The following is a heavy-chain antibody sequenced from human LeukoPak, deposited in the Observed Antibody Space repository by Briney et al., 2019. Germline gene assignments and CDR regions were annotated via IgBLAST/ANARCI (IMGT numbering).Heavy chain of an antibody. CDR3: AKLAAGTFRYYFDY. Sequence: GGSLRLSCAASGFTFSSYAMSWVRQAPGKGLEWVSATSGSGGSTYYADSVKGRFTISRDNSKNTLSLQMSSLRAEDTAVYYCAKLAAGTFRYYFDYWGQGTLVTVSS. J-gene: IGHJ4*02. V-gene: IGHV3-23*01. CDR2: TSGSGGST. D-gene: IGHD6-13*01. CDR1: GFTFSSYA.